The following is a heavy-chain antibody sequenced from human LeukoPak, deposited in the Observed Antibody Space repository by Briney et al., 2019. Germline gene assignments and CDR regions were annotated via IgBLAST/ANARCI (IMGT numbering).Heavy chain of an antibody. V-gene: IGHV3-53*01. CDR3: ARGARTSCYFCPFDY. J-gene: IGHJ4*02. D-gene: IGHD2-2*01. CDR1: GFTASSNY. CDR2: IYSGGST. Sequence: GSLRLSCAASGFTASSNYMSWVRQAPGKGLEWVSVIYSGGSTYYADSVKGRFTISRDNSKNTLYLQMNSLRAEDTAVYYCARGARTSCYFCPFDYWGQGTLVTVSS.